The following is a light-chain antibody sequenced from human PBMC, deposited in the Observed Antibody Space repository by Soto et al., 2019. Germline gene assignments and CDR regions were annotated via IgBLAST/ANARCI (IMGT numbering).Light chain of an antibody. Sequence: QSVLTQPRSVSGSPGQSVTISCTGTSSDVGGYNYVSWYQQHTGKAPKLMIYDVSKRPSGVPDRFSGSKSGNTASLTISGLQAEDEADYYCCSYAGSYTFGVFGTGTKVTVL. J-gene: IGLJ1*01. V-gene: IGLV2-11*01. CDR3: CSYAGSYTFGV. CDR1: SSDVGGYNY. CDR2: DVS.